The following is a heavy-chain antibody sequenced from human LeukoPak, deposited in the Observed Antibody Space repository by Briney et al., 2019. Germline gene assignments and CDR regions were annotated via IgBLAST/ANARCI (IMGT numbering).Heavy chain of an antibody. Sequence: PSETLSLTCTVSGGFISSHYWSWIPQPPGKGLEWFGYIYYSGTTKYHPSLKSRVTLSADTSKNQFSLQLKSVTAADTAVYYCAKSPYDFWSGGFDPWGQGTLVTVSS. J-gene: IGHJ5*02. CDR2: IYYSGTT. V-gene: IGHV4-59*11. CDR3: AKSPYDFWSGGFDP. CDR1: GGFISSHY. D-gene: IGHD3-3*01.